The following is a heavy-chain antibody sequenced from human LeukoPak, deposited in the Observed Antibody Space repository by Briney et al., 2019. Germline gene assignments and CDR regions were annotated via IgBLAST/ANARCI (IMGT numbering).Heavy chain of an antibody. D-gene: IGHD6-13*01. CDR3: AKDFRQQLVPYYFDY. J-gene: IGHJ4*02. CDR2: ISGNAGST. CDR1: GFTFRSYA. Sequence: GGSLRLSCAACGFTFRSYAMSWVRQAPGKGLEWVSAISGNAGSTYYADSVKGRFTISRDNSKNTLYLQMSSLRAEDTAVYYCAKDFRQQLVPYYFDYWGQGTLVTVSS. V-gene: IGHV3-23*01.